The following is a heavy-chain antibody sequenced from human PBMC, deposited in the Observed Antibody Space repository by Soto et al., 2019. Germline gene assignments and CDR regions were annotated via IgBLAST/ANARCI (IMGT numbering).Heavy chain of an antibody. J-gene: IGHJ4*02. Sequence: GGSLRLSCAASGFTVRSSYMSWVRQVPGKGLEWVSIIYSDDYTYYAASVKGRFTISRDNAKNSLYLEMNGLRAEDTAFYYCARDHRWGYEYGDYGDSWGQGTLVTVSS. CDR2: IYSDDYT. CDR1: GFTVRSSY. CDR3: ARDHRWGYEYGDYGDS. V-gene: IGHV3-66*01. D-gene: IGHD4-17*01.